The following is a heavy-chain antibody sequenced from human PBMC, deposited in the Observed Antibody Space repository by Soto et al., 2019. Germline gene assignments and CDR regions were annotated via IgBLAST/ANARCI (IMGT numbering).Heavy chain of an antibody. Sequence: GGSLRLSCAASGFTFSNAWMSWVRQAPGKGLEWVGRIKSKTDGGATDYAAPVKGRITNSRDDSKNTLHLQMTRLKTEDTAVYYCARERRTGWEFLGMDYWGKGTMVTVSS. J-gene: IGHJ4*02. V-gene: IGHV3-15*01. CDR2: IKSKTDGGAT. CDR3: ARERRTGWEFLGMDY. CDR1: GFTFSNAW. D-gene: IGHD3-10*01.